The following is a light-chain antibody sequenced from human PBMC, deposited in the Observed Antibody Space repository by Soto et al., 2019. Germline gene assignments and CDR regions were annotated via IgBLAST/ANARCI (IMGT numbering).Light chain of an antibody. Sequence: ESVLTQSPATLSLSPGERATLSCRASQSVSSNLAWYQQKPGQAPRLLIYDASNRAPGIPARFSGSGSGTDFTLTISRLEPEDFAVYYCQRGDTFGQGTRLEIK. CDR2: DAS. CDR3: QRGDT. V-gene: IGKV3-11*01. J-gene: IGKJ5*01. CDR1: QSVSSN.